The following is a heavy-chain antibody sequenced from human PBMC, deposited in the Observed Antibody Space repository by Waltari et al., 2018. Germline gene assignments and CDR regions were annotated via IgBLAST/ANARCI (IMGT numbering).Heavy chain of an antibody. D-gene: IGHD1-7*01. J-gene: IGHJ4*02. Sequence: FSFRSFWMFWIRQRPGGGLEWVARIDGDGSNRNYADFAKGRFTITRDNAKDTLYLQMTSLTPEDTAVYFCVRSNYCFDYWGQGTLVTVSS. CDR1: FSFRSFW. V-gene: IGHV3-74*01. CDR2: IDGDGSNR. CDR3: VRSNYCFDY.